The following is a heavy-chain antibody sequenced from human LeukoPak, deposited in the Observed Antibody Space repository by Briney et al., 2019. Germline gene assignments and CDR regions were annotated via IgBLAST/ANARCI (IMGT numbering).Heavy chain of an antibody. Sequence: ASVKVSCKASGYIFTNYGFSWVRQAPGQGLEWMGWISAFNGKTKFPQKFQGRVTMTTDTSTSTAYMELRSLRSDDTAVYYCAREGESHYDILTGYYTVIDHWGQGTLVTVSS. V-gene: IGHV1-18*04. CDR3: AREGESHYDILTGYYTVIDH. CDR1: GYIFTNYG. CDR2: ISAFNGKT. D-gene: IGHD3-9*01. J-gene: IGHJ4*02.